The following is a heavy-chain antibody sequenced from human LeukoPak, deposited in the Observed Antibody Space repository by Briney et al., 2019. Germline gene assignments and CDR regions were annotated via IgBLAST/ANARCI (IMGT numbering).Heavy chain of an antibody. J-gene: IGHJ4*02. CDR2: INPSGGST. V-gene: IGHV1-46*01. D-gene: IGHD5-24*01. CDR1: GYTFTSYY. Sequence: ASVKVSCKASGYTFTSYYMHWVRQAPGQGLEWMGIINPSGGSTSYAQKFQGRVTMTRDTSTSTVYMELSSLRSEDTAVYYCARPGGRDGYNDDLDYWGLGTLVTVSS. CDR3: ARPGGRDGYNDDLDY.